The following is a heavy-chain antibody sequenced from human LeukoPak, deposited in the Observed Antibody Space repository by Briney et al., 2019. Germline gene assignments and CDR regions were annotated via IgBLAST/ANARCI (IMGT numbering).Heavy chain of an antibody. D-gene: IGHD1-26*01. V-gene: IGHV4-30-2*01. CDR2: IYHSGST. CDR3: ARYHRSYASFDY. J-gene: IGHJ4*02. Sequence: SQTLSLTCTVSGGSISSGGYYWSWIRQPPGKGLEWIGYIYHSGSTYYNPSLKSRVTISVDRSKNQFSLKLSSVTAADTAVYYCARYHRSYASFDYWGQGTLVIVSS. CDR1: GGSISSGGYY.